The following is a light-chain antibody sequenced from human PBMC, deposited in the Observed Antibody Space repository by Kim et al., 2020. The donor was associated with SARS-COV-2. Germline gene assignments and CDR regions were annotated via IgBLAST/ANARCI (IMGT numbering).Light chain of an antibody. CDR2: GIN. J-gene: IGLJ3*02. Sequence: GQRVTISCSGNSSNIGSNSVNWYQQLPGTAPKLLIYGINQRPSGVPDRFSGSKSGTSASLAISGLQSEDDADYYCAAWDDSLNGPVFGGGTRLTVL. CDR1: SSNIGSNS. V-gene: IGLV1-44*01. CDR3: AAWDDSLNGPV.